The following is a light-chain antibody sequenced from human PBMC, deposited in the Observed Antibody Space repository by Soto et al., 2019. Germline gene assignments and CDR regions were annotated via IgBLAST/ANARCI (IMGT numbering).Light chain of an antibody. V-gene: IGLV2-23*02. J-gene: IGLJ3*02. CDR1: SSDVGTYNL. Sequence: QSVLTQPASVSGSPGQSITISCTGTSSDVGTYNLVSWYQQHPGKVPKLMIYEVNKRPSGVSNRFSGSKSGNTASLTISGLQAEDEADYYCCSFAGSRIWVFGGGTQLTVL. CDR2: EVN. CDR3: CSFAGSRIWV.